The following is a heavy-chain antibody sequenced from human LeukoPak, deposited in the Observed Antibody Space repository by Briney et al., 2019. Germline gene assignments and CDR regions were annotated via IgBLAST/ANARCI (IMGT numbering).Heavy chain of an antibody. CDR3: ARSRVPAAHNCFDP. V-gene: IGHV1-2*02. CDR1: GYTFTGYY. Sequence: ASVKVSCKASGYTFTGYYMHWVRQAPGQGLEWMGWINPNSGGTNYAQKFQGRVTMTRDTSISTAYMELSRLRSDDTAVYYCARSRVPAAHNCFDPWGQGTLVTVSS. J-gene: IGHJ5*02. CDR2: INPNSGGT. D-gene: IGHD2-2*01.